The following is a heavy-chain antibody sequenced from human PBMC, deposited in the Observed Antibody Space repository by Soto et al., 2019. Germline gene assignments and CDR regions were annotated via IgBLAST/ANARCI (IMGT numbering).Heavy chain of an antibody. D-gene: IGHD1-1*01. J-gene: IGHJ3*02. Sequence: GGSLRLSCAVSGFICSSYDMSWVRQAPGKGLEWVSTILVGGSTHYEDSVKGRFTISRDTSKNTVYLQMNSLTAGDTAFYYRAKATATSGGAFEIYGQGTMVTVSS. V-gene: IGHV3-23*01. CDR3: AKATATSGGAFEI. CDR2: ILVGGST. CDR1: GFICSSYD.